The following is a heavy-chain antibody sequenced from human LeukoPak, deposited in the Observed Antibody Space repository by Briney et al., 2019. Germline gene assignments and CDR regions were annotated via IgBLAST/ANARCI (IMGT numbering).Heavy chain of an antibody. D-gene: IGHD6-19*01. CDR3: AKDFPSAVAGTVGVFDY. Sequence: GGSLRLSCRISAFTFNEYDMDWVRLGPGKGPEWVSRISWNSDCIGQTDSVKGRFTISRDNSKNTLYLQMNSLRAEDTAVYYCAKDFPSAVAGTVGVFDYWGQGTLVTVSS. CDR1: AFTFNEYD. J-gene: IGHJ4*02. CDR2: ISWNSDCI. V-gene: IGHV3-9*01.